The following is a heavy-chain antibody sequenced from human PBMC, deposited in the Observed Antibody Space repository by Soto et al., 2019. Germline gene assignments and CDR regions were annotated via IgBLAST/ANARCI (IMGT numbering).Heavy chain of an antibody. CDR2: IRGSDGST. CDR3: AKDVNYDVLAGYYYY. Sequence: PGGSLRLSYAVSGITFADYAMSWVRQAPGKGLEWVSGIRGSDGSTYYADSVKGRFTISRDNSKNTLYLQMNSLRAEDTAVYYCAKDVNYDVLAGYYYYWGQGTLVTAPQ. D-gene: IGHD3-9*01. V-gene: IGHV3-23*01. CDR1: GITFADYA. J-gene: IGHJ4*02.